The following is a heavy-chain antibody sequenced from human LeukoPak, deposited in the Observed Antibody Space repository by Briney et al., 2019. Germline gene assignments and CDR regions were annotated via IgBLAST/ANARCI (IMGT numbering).Heavy chain of an antibody. CDR2: ISGSGGST. J-gene: IGHJ6*02. Sequence: GGSLRHSCAASGFTFSSYSMSWVRQAPGKGLEWVSAISGSGGSTYYADSVKGRFTISRDNSKNTLYLQMNSLRAEDTAVYYCAKFPNYYYYYGMDVWGQGTTVTVSS. CDR1: GFTFSSYS. CDR3: AKFPNYYYYYGMDV. V-gene: IGHV3-23*01.